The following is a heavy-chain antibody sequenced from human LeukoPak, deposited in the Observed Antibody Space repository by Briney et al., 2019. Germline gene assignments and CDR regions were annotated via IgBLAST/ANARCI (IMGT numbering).Heavy chain of an antibody. CDR1: GGSISSGSYY. D-gene: IGHD3-9*01. J-gene: IGHJ5*02. CDR3: ARRGRVEEGRYFDWSYTQGWFDP. V-gene: IGHV4-61*02. Sequence: SQTLSLTCTVSGGSISSGSYYWSWIRQPAGKGLEWIGRIYTSGNTNYNPSLKSRVTISVDTSKNQFSLRLSSVTAADTAVYYCARRGRVEEGRYFDWSYTQGWFDPWGQGTLVTVSS. CDR2: IYTSGNT.